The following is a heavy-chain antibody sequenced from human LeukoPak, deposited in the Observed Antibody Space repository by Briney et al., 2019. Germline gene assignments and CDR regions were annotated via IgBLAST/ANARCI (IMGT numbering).Heavy chain of an antibody. Sequence: SETLSLTCTVSGGSISSYYWSWIRQPPGKGLEWFGYIYYSGSTNYNPSLKSRVTISVDTSKNQFSLKLSSVTAADTAVYYCARAPGGWFDYWGQGTLVTVSS. D-gene: IGHD6-19*01. CDR3: ARAPGGWFDY. CDR1: GGSISSYY. V-gene: IGHV4-59*01. J-gene: IGHJ4*02. CDR2: IYYSGST.